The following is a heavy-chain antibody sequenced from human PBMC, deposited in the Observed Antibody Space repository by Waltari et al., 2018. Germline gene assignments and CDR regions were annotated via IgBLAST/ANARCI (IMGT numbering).Heavy chain of an antibody. V-gene: IGHV4-39*01. CDR3: ARFSKSANWIDP. J-gene: IGHJ5*02. D-gene: IGHD3-3*02. CDR2: ISYSGIT. CDR1: GGSISSSGSY. Sequence: QLQLQESGPGLVKPSETLSLTCTVSGGSISSSGSYWGWIRQPPGKGREWIGSISYSGITYYNTSLMSRVTIAVDTSKNQFSLKLTSVIAAETAVFYCARFSKSANWIDPWGQGTLVTVSS.